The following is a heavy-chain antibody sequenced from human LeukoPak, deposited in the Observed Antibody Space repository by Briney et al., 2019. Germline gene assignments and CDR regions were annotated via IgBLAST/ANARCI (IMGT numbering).Heavy chain of an antibody. Sequence: GGSLRLSCAASGFTFSSYGMHWVRQAPGKGLEWVAVISYDGSNKYYADSVKGRFTISRDNSKNTLYLQMNSLRAEDTAVYYCAKDVDYYGSGSGLGYWGQGTLVTASS. D-gene: IGHD3-10*01. CDR2: ISYDGSNK. CDR3: AKDVDYYGSGSGLGY. CDR1: GFTFSSYG. V-gene: IGHV3-30*18. J-gene: IGHJ4*02.